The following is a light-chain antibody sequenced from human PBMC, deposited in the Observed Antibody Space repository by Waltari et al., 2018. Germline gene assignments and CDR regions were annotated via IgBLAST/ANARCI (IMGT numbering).Light chain of an antibody. J-gene: IGKJ5*01. CDR2: DAS. CDR3: QRYDTFPPLTRDEDLPPIT. V-gene: IGKV1-33*01. Sequence: DIQMTQSPSFLSASVGDRVTITCQASHDIASSLNWYQQKPGKAPELLIYDASKLKAGVPSSFSGEGSGTDFKFSINSLQPEDIGTYYCQRYDTFPPLTRDEDLPPITFGQGTRLEIK. CDR1: HDIASS.